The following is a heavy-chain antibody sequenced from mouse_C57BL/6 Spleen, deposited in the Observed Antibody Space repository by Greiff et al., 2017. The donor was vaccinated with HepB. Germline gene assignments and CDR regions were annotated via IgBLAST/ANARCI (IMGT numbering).Heavy chain of an antibody. V-gene: IGHV1-64*01. CDR2: IHPNSGST. D-gene: IGHD1-1*01. CDR1: GYTFTSYW. Sequence: VQLQQPGAELVKPGASVKLSCKASGYTFTSYWMHWVKQRPGQGLEWIGMIHPNSGSTNYNEKFKSKATLTVDKSSSTAYMQLSSLTSEDSAVYYCARPYYYGSSDDYWGQGTTLTVAS. J-gene: IGHJ2*01. CDR3: ARPYYYGSSDDY.